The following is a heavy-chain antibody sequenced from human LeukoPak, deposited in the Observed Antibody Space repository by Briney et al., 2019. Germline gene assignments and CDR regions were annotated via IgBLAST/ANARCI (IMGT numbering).Heavy chain of an antibody. CDR1: GGSISSYY. J-gene: IGHJ4*02. CDR2: IYYSGST. V-gene: IGHV4-59*01. Sequence: SETLCLTCTVSGGSISSYYWSWIRQPPGKGLEWIGYIYYSGSTNYNPSLKSRVTISVDTSKNQFSLKLSSVTAADTAVYYCARVTMVRGVITEFDYWGQGTLVTVSS. D-gene: IGHD3-10*01. CDR3: ARVTMVRGVITEFDY.